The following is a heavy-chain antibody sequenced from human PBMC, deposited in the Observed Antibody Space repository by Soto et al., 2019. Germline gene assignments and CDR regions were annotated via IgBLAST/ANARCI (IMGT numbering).Heavy chain of an antibody. Sequence: ASVKVSCTASGYTFTGYYMHWVRQAPGQGLEWMGWISAYNGNTNYAQKLQGRVTMTTDTSTSTAYMELRSLRSDDTAVYYCATGGSSGWYVGAFDIWGQGTMVTVSS. D-gene: IGHD6-19*01. V-gene: IGHV1-18*04. J-gene: IGHJ3*02. CDR3: ATGGSSGWYVGAFDI. CDR1: GYTFTGYY. CDR2: ISAYNGNT.